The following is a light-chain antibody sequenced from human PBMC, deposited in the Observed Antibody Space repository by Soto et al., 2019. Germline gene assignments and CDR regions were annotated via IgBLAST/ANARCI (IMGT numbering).Light chain of an antibody. CDR1: RSISSW. J-gene: IGKJ4*02. Sequence: DIQMTQSPSTLSASVGDRVTITCRASRSISSWLAWYQQKPGKAPKLLIHEASRLESGVPSRFSGSESGTEFTLTISGLHAEDFATYYCQQYNNFTLTCGGGTKVDIK. CDR2: EAS. V-gene: IGKV1-5*01. CDR3: QQYNNFTLT.